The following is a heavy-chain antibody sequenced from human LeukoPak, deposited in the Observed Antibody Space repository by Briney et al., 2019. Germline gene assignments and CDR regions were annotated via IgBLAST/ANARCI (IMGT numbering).Heavy chain of an antibody. CDR2: INHSGGT. Sequence: PSETLSLTCAVYGGSFSGYYWSWIRQPPGKGLEWIGEINHSGGTNYNPSLKSRVTISVDTSKNQFSLKLSSVTAADTAVYYCARAPSYCSGGSCYSVYFDYWGQGTLVTVSS. V-gene: IGHV4-34*01. CDR1: GGSFSGYY. CDR3: ARAPSYCSGGSCYSVYFDY. J-gene: IGHJ4*02. D-gene: IGHD2-15*01.